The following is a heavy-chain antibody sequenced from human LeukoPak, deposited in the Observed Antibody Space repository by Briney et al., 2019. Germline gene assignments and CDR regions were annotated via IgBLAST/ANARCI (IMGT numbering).Heavy chain of an antibody. CDR3: ARGVVRGVIFYGMDV. D-gene: IGHD3-10*01. CDR1: GGSISSYY. J-gene: IGHJ6*02. Sequence: SETLSLTCTVSGGSISSYYWSWIRQPPGKGLEWIGYIYHSGSTYYNPSLKSRVTISVDRSKNQFSLKLSSVTAADTAVYYCARGVVRGVIFYGMDVWGQGTTVTVSS. CDR2: IYHSGST. V-gene: IGHV4-59*12.